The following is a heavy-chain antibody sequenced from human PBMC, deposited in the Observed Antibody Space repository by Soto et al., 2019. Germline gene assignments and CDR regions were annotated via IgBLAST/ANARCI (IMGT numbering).Heavy chain of an antibody. D-gene: IGHD3-22*01. Sequence: QVQLVQSGAEVKKPGASMKVSCRTSGYSFTSHFIHWVRQAPGQRLEWMGWINTGNGNTRYSENLEGRVTITRATSASTVYMELSSLRSEDTAVYYCAIDRYYYYDTSGYYSSWGQGTLVTVSS. CDR1: GYSFTSHF. CDR3: AIDRYYYYDTSGYYSS. CDR2: INTGNGNT. J-gene: IGHJ4*02. V-gene: IGHV1-3*04.